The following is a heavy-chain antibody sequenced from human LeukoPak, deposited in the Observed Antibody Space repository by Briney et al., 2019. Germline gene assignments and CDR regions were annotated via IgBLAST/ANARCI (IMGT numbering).Heavy chain of an antibody. J-gene: IGHJ4*02. CDR2: INQSGST. CDR1: GGSFSGYY. CDR3: ARHAPRGPFDY. D-gene: IGHD2-2*01. Sequence: PSETLSLTCAVYGGSFSGYYWSWIRQPPGKGLEWIGEINQSGSTNYNPSLKSRVTISVDTSKNQFSLKLSSVTAADTAVYYCARHAPRGPFDYWGQGTLVTVSS. V-gene: IGHV4-34*01.